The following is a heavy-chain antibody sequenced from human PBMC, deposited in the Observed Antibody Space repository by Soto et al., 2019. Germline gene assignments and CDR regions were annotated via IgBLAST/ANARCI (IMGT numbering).Heavy chain of an antibody. J-gene: IGHJ3*01. D-gene: IGHD5-18*01. V-gene: IGHV3-30*18. CDR3: VKGDLDTVVVNRPNAFDF. CDR1: GFIFSDFG. CDR2: ISYDGNNK. Sequence: QVNLVESGGGVVQPGRSLRLSCEASGFIFSDFGMHWVRQAPGKGLEWVAVISYDGNNKYYAQSVKGRFTISRDNSKNTLFLNMDRLRPGDTAVYHCVKGDLDTVVVNRPNAFDFWGTGTMVPVS.